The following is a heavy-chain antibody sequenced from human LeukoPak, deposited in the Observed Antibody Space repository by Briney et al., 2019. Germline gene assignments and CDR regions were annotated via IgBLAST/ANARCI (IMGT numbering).Heavy chain of an antibody. D-gene: IGHD6-6*01. CDR3: AKATEYSSSLPWFDP. J-gene: IGHJ5*02. Sequence: PGGSLRLSCAASGFTVSSNYMSWVRQAPGKGLEWVSVIYSGGSTYYADSVKGRFTISRDNSKNTLYLQMNSLRAEDTAVYYCAKATEYSSSLPWFDPWGQGTLVTVSS. CDR1: GFTVSSNY. V-gene: IGHV3-53*05. CDR2: IYSGGST.